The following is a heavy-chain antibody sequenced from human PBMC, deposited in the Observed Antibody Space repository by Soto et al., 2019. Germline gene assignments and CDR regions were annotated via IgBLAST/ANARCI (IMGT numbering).Heavy chain of an antibody. CDR3: ARGLRYFDWFLYYYYYGMYV. J-gene: IGHJ6*02. CDR1: GFTFSSYA. Sequence: GGSLRLSCAASGFTFSSYAMHWVRQAPGKGLEWVAVISYDGSNKYYADSVKGRFTISRDNSKNTLYLQMNSLRAEDTVVYYCARGLRYFDWFLYYYYYGMYVWGQGTTVTVSS. CDR2: ISYDGSNK. V-gene: IGHV3-30-3*01. D-gene: IGHD3-9*01.